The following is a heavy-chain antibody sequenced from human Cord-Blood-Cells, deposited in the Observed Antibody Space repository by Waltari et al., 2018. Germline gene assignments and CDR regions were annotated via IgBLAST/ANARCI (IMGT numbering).Heavy chain of an antibody. J-gene: IGHJ3*02. Sequence: QVQLQESGPGLVKPSETLSLTCTVSGGSISSHYWSWIRQPPGKGLEWIGYIYYSGSTNYTPSLKSRVTISVDTSKNQFSLKLSSVTAADTAVYYCARGKTAYDAFDIWGQGTMVTVSS. CDR3: ARGKTAYDAFDI. V-gene: IGHV4-59*11. D-gene: IGHD1-1*01. CDR1: GGSISSHY. CDR2: IYYSGST.